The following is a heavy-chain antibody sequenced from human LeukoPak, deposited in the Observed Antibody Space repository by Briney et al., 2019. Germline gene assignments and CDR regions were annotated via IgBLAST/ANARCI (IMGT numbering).Heavy chain of an antibody. CDR2: INPDSGNT. D-gene: IGHD3-9*01. CDR3: ARGGIRYFDWAMDVGDRTTDFDF. V-gene: IGHV1-18*01. CDR1: GYSFTHYS. Sequence: VASVTVSFKASGYSFTHYSISWVRQAPGQGLEWMGWINPDSGNTDYAQKLQGRVTMTTDTSTSTAYMELRSLRSDDTAVYYCARGGIRYFDWAMDVGDRTTDFDFWGQGTLVTVSS. J-gene: IGHJ4*02.